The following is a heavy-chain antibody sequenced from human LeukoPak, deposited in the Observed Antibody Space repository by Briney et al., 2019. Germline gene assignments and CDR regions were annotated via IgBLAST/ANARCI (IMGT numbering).Heavy chain of an antibody. Sequence: TGGSLRLSCAASGFTFSSYGMHWVRQAPGKGLEWVAVIWNDGSNQYYADSVRGRFTISRDNSKNTLYLQMNSLRAEDTAVYYCARDLAGSGWYVDNWGQGTLVTVSS. CDR1: GFTFSSYG. D-gene: IGHD6-19*01. V-gene: IGHV3-33*01. CDR3: ARDLAGSGWYVDN. CDR2: IWNDGSNQ. J-gene: IGHJ4*02.